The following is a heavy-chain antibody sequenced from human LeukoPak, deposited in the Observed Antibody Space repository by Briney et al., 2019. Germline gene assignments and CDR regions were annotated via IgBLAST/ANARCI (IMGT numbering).Heavy chain of an antibody. CDR2: INHSGST. CDR1: GGSFSGYY. J-gene: IGHJ4*02. V-gene: IGHV4-34*01. CDR3: ARGYYGDYPISY. Sequence: PSETLSLTCAVYGGSFSGYYWSWIRQPPGKGLEWIGEINHSGSTNYNPSIKSRVTISVDTSKNQFSLKLSSVTAADTAVYYCARGYYGDYPISYWGQGTLVTVSS. D-gene: IGHD4-17*01.